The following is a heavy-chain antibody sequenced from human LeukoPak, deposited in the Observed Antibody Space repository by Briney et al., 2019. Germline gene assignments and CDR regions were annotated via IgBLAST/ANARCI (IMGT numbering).Heavy chain of an antibody. CDR1: GFTLSSYS. J-gene: IGHJ4*02. CDR3: ARDAYDSSGYYYYGFDY. CDR2: ISSSSSYI. D-gene: IGHD3-22*01. V-gene: IGHV3-21*01. Sequence: GGSPRLSCAASGFTLSSYSMNWVRQAPVKGLEWVSYISSSSSYIYYADSVKGRFTISRDNAKNSLYLQMNSLRAEDTAVYYCARDAYDSSGYYYYGFDYWGQGTLVTVSS.